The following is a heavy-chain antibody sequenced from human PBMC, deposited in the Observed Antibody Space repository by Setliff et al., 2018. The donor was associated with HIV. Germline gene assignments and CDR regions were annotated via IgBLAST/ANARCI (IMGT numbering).Heavy chain of an antibody. CDR2: FDPEDGNT. V-gene: IGHV1-24*01. CDR3: ATVSHTNVAAHDAFDI. D-gene: IGHD6-19*01. J-gene: IGHJ3*02. CDR1: GYTLTELS. Sequence: ASVKVSCKVSGYTLTELSRHWVRQAPGKGLEWMGGFDPEDGNTIYEQKFQGRVTMTADTSTDTAYMELSSLRSEDTAVYYCATVSHTNVAAHDAFDIWGQGTMVTVSS.